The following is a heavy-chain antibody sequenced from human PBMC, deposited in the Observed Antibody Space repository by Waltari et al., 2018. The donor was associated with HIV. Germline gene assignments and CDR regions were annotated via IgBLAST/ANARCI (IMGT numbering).Heavy chain of an antibody. CDR1: GFNFSING. CDR3: AKDLAGSSL. D-gene: IGHD3-10*01. J-gene: IGHJ1*01. V-gene: IGHV3-30*18. Sequence: QENLVESGGGVVQPGGSLRLSCAGAGFNFSINGMHWVGQSPGKGLEWVATISYNGKRTDYVDSVKGRFTISRDNSKHTVFLQMSSLRAEDTSIYYCAKDLAGSSLWGQGALVTVSS. CDR2: ISYNGKRT.